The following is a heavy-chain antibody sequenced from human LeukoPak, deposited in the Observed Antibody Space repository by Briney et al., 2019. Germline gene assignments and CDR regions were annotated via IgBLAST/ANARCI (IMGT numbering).Heavy chain of an antibody. V-gene: IGHV3-53*01. D-gene: IGHD6-19*01. J-gene: IGHJ4*02. CDR3: ATSTPAVAGTFGSDY. Sequence: GGSLRLSCAASGFTVSNNYMSWVRQAPGKGLEWVSVIYSGGSTYYADSVKGRFTISRDNSKNTLYLQMNSLRAEDTAVYYCATSTPAVAGTFGSDYWGQGTLVTVSS. CDR2: IYSGGST. CDR1: GFTVSNNY.